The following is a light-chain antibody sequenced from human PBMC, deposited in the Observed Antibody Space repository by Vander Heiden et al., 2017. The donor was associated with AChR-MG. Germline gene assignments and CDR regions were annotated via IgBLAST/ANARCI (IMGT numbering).Light chain of an antibody. CDR3: AAWDDSLNGYV. Sequence: SVLTPHPSASGTPGQRVTISCSGSSSNIGSNTVNWYQQLPGTAPKLLIYSNNQRPSGVPDRFSGSKSGTSASLAISGLQSEDEADYYCAAWDDSLNGYVFGTGTKVTVL. J-gene: IGLJ1*01. CDR1: SSNIGSNT. CDR2: SNN. V-gene: IGLV1-44*01.